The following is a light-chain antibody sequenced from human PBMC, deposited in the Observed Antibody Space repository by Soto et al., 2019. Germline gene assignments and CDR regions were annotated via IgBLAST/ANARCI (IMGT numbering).Light chain of an antibody. CDR2: GAS. CDR3: QQYNNWPYT. J-gene: IGKJ2*01. V-gene: IGKV3-15*01. Sequence: EIVMTQSPDTLSVSPGERATLSCRASQSVSSNLAWYQQKPGQAPRLLIFGASTRATGIPARFSGSGSGTEFTITISRLQSEDFAVYHCQQYNNWPYTFGQGTTLEIK. CDR1: QSVSSN.